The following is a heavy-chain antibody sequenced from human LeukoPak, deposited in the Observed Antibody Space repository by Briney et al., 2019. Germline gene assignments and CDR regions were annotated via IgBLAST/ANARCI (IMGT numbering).Heavy chain of an antibody. CDR1: GGSISSSSYY. Sequence: PSETLSLTCTVSGGSISSSSYYWGWIRQPPGKGLEWIGSIYYSGSTYYNLSLKSRVTISVDTSKNQFSLKLSSVTAADTAVYYCARSTYYDFWSGYAANFDYWGQGTLVTVSS. V-gene: IGHV4-39*01. CDR2: IYYSGST. D-gene: IGHD3-3*01. J-gene: IGHJ4*02. CDR3: ARSTYYDFWSGYAANFDY.